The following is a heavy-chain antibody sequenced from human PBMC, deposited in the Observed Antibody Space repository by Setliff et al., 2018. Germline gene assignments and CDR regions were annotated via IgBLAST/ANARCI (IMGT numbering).Heavy chain of an antibody. V-gene: IGHV3-23*01. J-gene: IGHJ4*02. D-gene: IGHD2-15*01. CDR3: AKIGLRAHGGSLSFDY. CDR2: ISGSGDTT. CDR1: GFTFSTYA. Sequence: GGSLRLSCAASGFTFSTYAISWVRQAPGKGLEWVSAISGSGDTTYYADSVKGRFTISRDNSKNTLYRQVYSLRAEDTAVYYCAKIGLRAHGGSLSFDYWGQGTLVTVSS.